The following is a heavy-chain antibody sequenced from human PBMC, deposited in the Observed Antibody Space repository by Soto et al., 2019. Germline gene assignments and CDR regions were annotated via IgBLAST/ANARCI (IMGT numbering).Heavy chain of an antibody. D-gene: IGHD6-19*01. V-gene: IGHV3-33*01. CDR1: GFTFSSYG. CDR3: ARDSHVGSGWQLTADY. CDR2: IWYYGSNK. Sequence: QVQLVESGGGVVQPGRSLRLYCAASGFTFSSYGMHWVRQAPGKGLEWVAVIWYYGSNKYYAESVKGRFTISRDNSKNTLYLQMNSLSAEDTAVYYCARDSHVGSGWQLTADYWGQGTLVTVSS. J-gene: IGHJ4*02.